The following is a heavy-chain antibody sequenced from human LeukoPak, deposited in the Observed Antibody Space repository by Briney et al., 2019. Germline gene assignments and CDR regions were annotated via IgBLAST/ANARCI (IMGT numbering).Heavy chain of an antibody. D-gene: IGHD3-22*01. CDR3: AKGANYYDSSGYFSSGRDDAFDI. V-gene: IGHV3-30*02. CDR1: GFTFSSYG. J-gene: IGHJ3*02. Sequence: GGSLRLSCAASGFTFSSYGMHWVRQAPGKGLEWVAFIRYDGSNKYYADSVKGRFTISRDNSKNTLYLQMNSLRAEDTAVYYCAKGANYYDSSGYFSSGRDDAFDIWGQGTMVTVSS. CDR2: IRYDGSNK.